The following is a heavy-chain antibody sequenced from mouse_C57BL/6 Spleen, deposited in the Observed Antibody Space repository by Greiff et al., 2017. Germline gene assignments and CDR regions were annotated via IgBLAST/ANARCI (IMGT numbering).Heavy chain of an antibody. Sequence: VQLQQSGAELVRPGTSVKLSCKASGYTFTSYWMHWVKQRPGQGLEWIGVIDPSDSYTNYNQKFKGKATLTVDTSSSTAYMQLSSLPSEDSAVYYCARQDYYGSSNWYFDVWGTGTTVTVSS. J-gene: IGHJ1*03. CDR3: ARQDYYGSSNWYFDV. CDR1: GYTFTSYW. CDR2: IDPSDSYT. D-gene: IGHD1-1*01. V-gene: IGHV1-59*01.